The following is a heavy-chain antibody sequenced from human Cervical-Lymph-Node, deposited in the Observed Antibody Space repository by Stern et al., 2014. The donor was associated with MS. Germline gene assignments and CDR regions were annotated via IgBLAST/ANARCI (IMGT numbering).Heavy chain of an antibody. CDR2: MNPNSGNK. V-gene: IGHV1-8*01. CDR3: ASSTAAGEGDEYYYYGMDV. CDR1: GYTFTSYD. Sequence: QMQLVQSGAEVKKPGASVKVSCKASGYTFTSYDINWVRQATGQGLEWMGWMNPNSGNKGYAQKFQGRVTMTRNTSISTAYMELSSLRSEDTAVYYCASSTAAGEGDEYYYYGMDVWGQGTTVTVSS. J-gene: IGHJ6*02. D-gene: IGHD6-13*01.